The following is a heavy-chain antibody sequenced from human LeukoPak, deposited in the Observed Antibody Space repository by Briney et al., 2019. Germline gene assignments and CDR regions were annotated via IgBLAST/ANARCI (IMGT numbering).Heavy chain of an antibody. V-gene: IGHV4-61*01. CDR3: ARGPYGSGSYYIYYYYMDV. Sequence: SETLSLTCVVSGYSISSGYYWGWIRQPPGKGLEWIGYIYYSGSTNYNPSLKSRGTISVDTSKNQFSLKLSSVTAADTAVYYCARGPYGSGSYYIYYYYMDVWGKGTTVTVSS. D-gene: IGHD3-10*01. CDR2: IYYSGST. CDR1: GYSISSGYY. J-gene: IGHJ6*03.